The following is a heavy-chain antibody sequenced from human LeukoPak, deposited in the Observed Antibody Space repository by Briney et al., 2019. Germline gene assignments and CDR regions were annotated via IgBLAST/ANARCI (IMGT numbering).Heavy chain of an antibody. CDR3: ARAVGATTGYYFDY. CDR1: GYTFTGYY. V-gene: IGHV1-2*02. J-gene: IGHJ4*02. D-gene: IGHD1-26*01. CDR2: INPNSGGT. Sequence: ASVKVSCKASGYTFTGYYMHWVRQAPGQGLEWMGWINPNSGGTNYAQKFQGRVTMTRDTSISTAYMELSRLRSDDTAVYSCARAVGATTGYYFDYWGQGTLVTVSS.